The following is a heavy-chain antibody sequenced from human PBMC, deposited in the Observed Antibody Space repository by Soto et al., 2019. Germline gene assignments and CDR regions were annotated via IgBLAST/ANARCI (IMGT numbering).Heavy chain of an antibody. CDR2: IKSKTDGGTT. V-gene: IGHV3-15*07. J-gene: IGHJ6*02. D-gene: IGHD5-18*01. CDR1: GFTFSNAW. CDR3: TTDEQLWFVSARNDYYYGMDV. Sequence: PGGSLRLSCAASGFTFSNAWMNWVRQAPGKGLDWAAGIKSKTDGGTTDYAAPVKGRFTISRDDSKNTLYLQMNSLKTEDTAVYYCTTDEQLWFVSARNDYYYGMDVWGQGTTVTVSS.